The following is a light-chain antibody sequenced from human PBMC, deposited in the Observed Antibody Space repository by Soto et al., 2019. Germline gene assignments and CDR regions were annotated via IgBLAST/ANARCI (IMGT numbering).Light chain of an antibody. J-gene: IGKJ2*01. V-gene: IGKV4-1*01. CDR3: QQYDSPPRYT. CDR1: QNVLYSSNNKNL. Sequence: DIVMTQSPEYLAVSLGERATINCKSSQNVLYSSNNKNLIAWYQQKPGQPPKLLIYWASTRASGVPDRFSGSASGRYFSLTISSLQAEDVAVYYCQQYDSPPRYTFGQGTRLEIK. CDR2: WAS.